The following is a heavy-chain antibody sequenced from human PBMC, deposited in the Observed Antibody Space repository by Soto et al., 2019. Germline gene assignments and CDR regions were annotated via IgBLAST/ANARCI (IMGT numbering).Heavy chain of an antibody. CDR2: INSGGGST. J-gene: IGHJ4*02. Sequence: GGSLRLSCAASGFTLSSYWMHWVRQAPGKGLVWVSRINSGGGSTNYADSVKGRFTISRDNAKNTLYLQMNSLRVEDTAVYYCAKDRSSTSRYAFDYWGQGSLVTVSS. V-gene: IGHV3-74*01. CDR1: GFTLSSYW. D-gene: IGHD2-2*01. CDR3: AKDRSSTSRYAFDY.